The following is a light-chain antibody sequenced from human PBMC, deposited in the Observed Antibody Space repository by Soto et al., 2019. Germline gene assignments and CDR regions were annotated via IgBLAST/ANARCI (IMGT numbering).Light chain of an antibody. CDR1: LAVNPC. J-gene: IGKJ1*01. CDR3: QQYYSRES. V-gene: IGKV1-5*03. CDR2: KTS. Sequence: DIQMTQSPSIVSASVGDTVTITCRASLAVNPCLAWHQQKPWKVPIVLIYKTSDLANGVPSRFSGSGSGTENTLTISNLQADDFATYYCQQYYSRESFGQGTKV.